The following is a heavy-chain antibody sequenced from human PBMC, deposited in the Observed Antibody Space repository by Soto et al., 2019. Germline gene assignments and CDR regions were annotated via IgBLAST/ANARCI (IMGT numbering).Heavy chain of an antibody. CDR2: IYYSGST. Sequence: QLQLQESGPGLVKPSETLSLTCTVSGGSISSSSYYWGWIRQPPGKGLEWIGSIYYSGSTYYNPSLKSRVTISVDTSKNQFSLKLSSVTAADTAVYYCARHIPRPVAGTRDRNWFDPWGQGTLVTVSS. J-gene: IGHJ5*02. CDR1: GGSISSSSYY. V-gene: IGHV4-39*01. D-gene: IGHD6-19*01. CDR3: ARHIPRPVAGTRDRNWFDP.